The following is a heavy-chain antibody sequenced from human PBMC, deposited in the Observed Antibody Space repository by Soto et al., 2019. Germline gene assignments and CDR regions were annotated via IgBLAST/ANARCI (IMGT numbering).Heavy chain of an antibody. D-gene: IGHD2-2*01. CDR3: ARDSRYCSSTTCYFRFDP. J-gene: IGHJ5*02. CDR2: INTYNTNK. Sequence: QVQLVQSGAEVKKPGASVKVSCKASGYTFSSYGISWVRQAPGQGLEWMGWINTYNTNKNYAQTFEDRVTMTADTSTSTAYMELRSLRSDDTAVYYYARDSRYCSSTTCYFRFDPWGQGTLVTVSS. CDR1: GYTFSSYG. V-gene: IGHV1-18*04.